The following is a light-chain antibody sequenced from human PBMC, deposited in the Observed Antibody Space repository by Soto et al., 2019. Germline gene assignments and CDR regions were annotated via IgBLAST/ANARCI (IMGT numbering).Light chain of an antibody. V-gene: IGKV3-15*01. J-gene: IGKJ1*01. CDR1: QSVSSN. Sequence: EIVMTQSPATLSVSPGGRATLSCRASQSVSSNLAWYQQKPGQAPRLLIYGASTRATGIPARFRGSGSGTEFTLTISSLQSEDFAVYYCQQYNNWPPDFGQGTKVEIK. CDR3: QQYNNWPPD. CDR2: GAS.